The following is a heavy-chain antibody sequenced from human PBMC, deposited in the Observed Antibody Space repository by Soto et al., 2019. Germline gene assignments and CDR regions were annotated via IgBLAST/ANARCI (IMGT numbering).Heavy chain of an antibody. D-gene: IGHD2-21*01. V-gene: IGHV3-66*01. Sequence: EVHLVESGGGLVQPGGSLRLSCAASGFTVSSKYMNWVRQAPGKGLEWVSLIQSGGPTYYADSVKGRFTISSDSSENTLNLQIDSLSAEDTAVYNCAMGDALCDRDRCYGVTLDVWGKGTTVTAS. CDR3: AMGDALCDRDRCYGVTLDV. CDR2: IQSGGPT. J-gene: IGHJ6*03. CDR1: GFTVSSKY.